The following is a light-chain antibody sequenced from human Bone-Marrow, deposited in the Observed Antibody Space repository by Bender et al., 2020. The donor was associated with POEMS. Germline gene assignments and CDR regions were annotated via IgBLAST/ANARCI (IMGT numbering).Light chain of an antibody. CDR3: AAWDDSLRGQV. CDR1: TSDIGTYNY. V-gene: IGLV2-14*01. CDR2: EVI. Sequence: QSALTQPASVSGSPGQSITISCTGTTSDIGTYNYVSWFQQHPGKAPKLMIYEVIKRPSGVSNRFSGSKSGTSASLAISGLRSEDEAAYYCAAWDDSLRGQVFGGGTKLTVL. J-gene: IGLJ2*01.